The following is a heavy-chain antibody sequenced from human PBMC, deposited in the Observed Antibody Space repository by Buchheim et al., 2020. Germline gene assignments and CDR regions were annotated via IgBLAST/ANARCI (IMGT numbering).Heavy chain of an antibody. Sequence: EVQLVESGGGLVQPGGSLRLSCVASGFIFHNYWMSWVRQAPGKGLEWVVNIKDDGTDENYVDSVKGRCTISRDNAKEALYLQMNSLRAYDTAVYYCARDIPRGASDFDYWGQGTL. J-gene: IGHJ4*02. CDR3: ARDIPRGASDFDY. CDR1: GFIFHNYW. CDR2: IKDDGTDE. D-gene: IGHD4/OR15-4a*01. V-gene: IGHV3-7*01.